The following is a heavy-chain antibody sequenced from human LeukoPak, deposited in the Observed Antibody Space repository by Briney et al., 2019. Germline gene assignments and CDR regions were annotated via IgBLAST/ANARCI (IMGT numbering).Heavy chain of an antibody. Sequence: PGWSLRLSWAAPGFTFGSYAMSWVRQAPGKGPGWVSAIGGSGGSTYYADSVKGRFTISRDNSQNTLYLQVNSLRAEDTAVYYCAKFAVGSGWTRPFDYWGQGTLVTVSA. D-gene: IGHD6-19*01. CDR2: IGGSGGST. CDR1: GFTFGSYA. CDR3: AKFAVGSGWTRPFDY. J-gene: IGHJ4*02. V-gene: IGHV3-23*01.